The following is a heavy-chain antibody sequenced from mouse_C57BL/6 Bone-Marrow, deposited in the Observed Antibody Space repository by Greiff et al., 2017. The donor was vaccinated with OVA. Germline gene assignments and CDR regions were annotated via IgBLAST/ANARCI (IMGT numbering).Heavy chain of an antibody. CDR1: GYTFTSYW. D-gene: IGHD1-1*01. CDR3: AKGFYYYGSSFFDY. Sequence: QVQLQQPGAELVKPGASVKLSCKASGYTFTSYWMQWVKPRPGQGLEWIGEIDPSDSYTNYNQKFKGKATLTVDTYSITAYMQLSSLTSEDSAVYYCAKGFYYYGSSFFDYWGQGTTLTVSS. V-gene: IGHV1-50*01. J-gene: IGHJ2*01. CDR2: IDPSDSYT.